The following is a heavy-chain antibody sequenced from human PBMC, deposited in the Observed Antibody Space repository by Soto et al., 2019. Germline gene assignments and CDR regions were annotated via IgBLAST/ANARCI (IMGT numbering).Heavy chain of an antibody. J-gene: IGHJ4*02. D-gene: IGHD3-10*01. V-gene: IGHV3-66*01. CDR3: ARGEGSGSNALGY. CDR2: IQGGGSI. CDR1: GFTVSNNY. Sequence: EVLLEESGGGLVQPGGSLRLSCAASGFTVSNNYMAWVRQAPGKGLEWVSVIQGGGSISYADSVRDRFTISRDSSKNTVLLQMNSLRPEDTAVYFCARGEGSGSNALGYWGQETLVTVSS.